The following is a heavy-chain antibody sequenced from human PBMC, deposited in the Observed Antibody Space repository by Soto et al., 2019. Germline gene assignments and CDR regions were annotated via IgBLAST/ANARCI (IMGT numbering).Heavy chain of an antibody. CDR1: GGTFSSYT. D-gene: IGHD3-22*01. Sequence: QVQLLQSVAEVKKPGSSVKVSCKASGGTFSSYTISWVRQAPGQGLEWMGGIIPISGTTNYAQKFQGRVTIMADKSTSTAYMELSSLRSEDTAVYYCARDETQGITVMVVAKSHAFNIWGQGTLVTVSS. CDR2: IIPISGTT. CDR3: ARDETQGITVMVVAKSHAFNI. V-gene: IGHV1-69*06. J-gene: IGHJ3*02.